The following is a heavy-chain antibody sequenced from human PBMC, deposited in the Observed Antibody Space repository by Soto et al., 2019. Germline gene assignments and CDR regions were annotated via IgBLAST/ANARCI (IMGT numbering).Heavy chain of an antibody. CDR1: GDSINSGGYY. J-gene: IGHJ4*02. D-gene: IGHD3-10*01. V-gene: IGHV4-31*01. CDR3: ASSGGGDYYEF. Sequence: QVQLQESGPGLVKPSQTLSLTCTVSGDSINSGGYYWSWIRQHPGKGLEWIGYIYYSGSTYYNPSLKGLVTISVGPSKNHFPRKLGSVTAAATAVYSCASSGGGDYYEFWGQGTLVTVSS. CDR2: IYYSGST.